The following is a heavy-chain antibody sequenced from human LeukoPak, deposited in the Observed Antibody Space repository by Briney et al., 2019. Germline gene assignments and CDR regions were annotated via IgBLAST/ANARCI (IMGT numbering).Heavy chain of an antibody. CDR1: GFTSSGSA. Sequence: PGGSLRLSCAASGFTSSGSAMHWVRQASGKGLEWVGRIRSKANSYATAYAASVKGRFTISRDDSKNTAYLQMNSLKTEDTAVYYCTRQFQAYCGGDCLSAYGMDVWGQGTTVTVSS. J-gene: IGHJ6*02. CDR2: IRSKANSYAT. CDR3: TRQFQAYCGGDCLSAYGMDV. V-gene: IGHV3-73*01. D-gene: IGHD2-21*02.